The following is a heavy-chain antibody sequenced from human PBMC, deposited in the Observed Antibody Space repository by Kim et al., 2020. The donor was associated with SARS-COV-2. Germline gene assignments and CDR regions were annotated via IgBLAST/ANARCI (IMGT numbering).Heavy chain of an antibody. CDR2: IKQDGSEK. Sequence: GGSLRLSCAASGFTFSSYWMSWVRQAPGKGLEWVANIKQDGSEKYHVDSVKGRFTISRDNAKNSLYLQMNSLRAEDTAVYYCARDGRRGLLWFGETAASYYGMDVWGQGTTVTVSS. V-gene: IGHV3-7*01. CDR3: ARDGRRGLLWFGETAASYYGMDV. D-gene: IGHD3-10*01. CDR1: GFTFSSYW. J-gene: IGHJ6*02.